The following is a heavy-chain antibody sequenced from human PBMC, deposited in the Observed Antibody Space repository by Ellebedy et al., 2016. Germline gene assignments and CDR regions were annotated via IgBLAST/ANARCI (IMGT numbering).Heavy chain of an antibody. CDR2: IGTAGDT. Sequence: GGSLRLXXAASGFTFSSYDMHWVRQATGKGLEWVSAIGTAGDTYYPGSVKGRFTISRENAKNSLYLQMNSLRAGDTAVYYCARGGVKYSSSWYPQAWFDPWGQGTLVTVSS. V-gene: IGHV3-13*01. CDR3: ARGGVKYSSSWYPQAWFDP. CDR1: GFTFSSYD. J-gene: IGHJ5*02. D-gene: IGHD6-13*01.